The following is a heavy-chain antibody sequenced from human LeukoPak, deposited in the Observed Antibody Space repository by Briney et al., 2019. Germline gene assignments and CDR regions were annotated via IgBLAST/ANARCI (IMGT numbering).Heavy chain of an antibody. D-gene: IGHD5-18*01. V-gene: IGHV3-23*01. J-gene: IGHJ4*02. Sequence: GRSLRLSCAASGFTFRLYGMNWVRQAPGKGLEWVSAISGGGETTTYTDSVKGRFTISRDNSKNTVYLQMNSLSAEDTAVYYCAKARAGGYNYGPFDYWGQGTLVTVSS. CDR1: GFTFRLYG. CDR2: ISGGGETT. CDR3: AKARAGGYNYGPFDY.